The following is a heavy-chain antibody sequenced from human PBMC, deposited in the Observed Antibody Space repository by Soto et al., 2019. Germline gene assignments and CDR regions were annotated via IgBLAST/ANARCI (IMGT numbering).Heavy chain of an antibody. D-gene: IGHD3-16*02. CDR2: IYYSGST. Sequence: SETLSLTCSVSGGSISSGYYYWSWIRQPPGKGLEWIGNIYYSGSTNYNPSLKSRVTISVDTSKNQFSLKLSSVTAADTAVYYCARDRLGVWGSYRGVYYYYGMDVWGQGTTVTVSS. CDR3: ARDRLGVWGSYRGVYYYYGMDV. J-gene: IGHJ6*02. CDR1: GGSISSGYYY. V-gene: IGHV4-61*01.